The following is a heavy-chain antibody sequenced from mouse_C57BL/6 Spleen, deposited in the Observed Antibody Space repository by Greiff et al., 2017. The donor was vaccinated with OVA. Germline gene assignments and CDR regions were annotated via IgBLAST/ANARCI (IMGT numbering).Heavy chain of an antibody. CDR2: INPNNGGT. V-gene: IGHV1-26*01. J-gene: IGHJ2*01. Sequence: EVQLQQSGPELVKPGASVKISCKASGYTFTDYYMNWVKQSHGKSLEWIGDINPNNGGTSYNQKFKGKATLTVDKSSSTAYMELRSLTSEDSAVYYCARGIYYGSSWDYFDYWGQGTTLTVSS. D-gene: IGHD1-1*01. CDR1: GYTFTDYY. CDR3: ARGIYYGSSWDYFDY.